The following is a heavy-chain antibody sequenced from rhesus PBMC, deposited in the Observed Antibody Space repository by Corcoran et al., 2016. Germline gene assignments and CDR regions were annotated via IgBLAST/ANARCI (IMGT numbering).Heavy chain of an antibody. Sequence: QVQLQESGPGLVKPSENMSLTCTVSDVSMNDHWWSWIRQPPGKRLEWIGDIHGNSGEAKPSPCLKTRVILSRDAERNQFSLKLTSVTAADTAVYYCVRWHFGGSLYGLGSWGRGVVVTVSS. CDR1: DVSMNDHW. J-gene: IGHJ6*01. V-gene: IGHV4-80*01. D-gene: IGHD2-21*01. CDR2: IHGNSGEA. CDR3: VRWHFGGSLYGLGS.